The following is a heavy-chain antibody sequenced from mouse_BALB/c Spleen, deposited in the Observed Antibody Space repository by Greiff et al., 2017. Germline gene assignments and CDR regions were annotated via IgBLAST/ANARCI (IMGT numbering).Heavy chain of an antibody. Sequence: EVKLVESGGDLVKPGGSLKLSCAASGFTFSSYGMSWVRQTPDKRLEWVATISSGGSYTYYPDSVKGRFTISRDNAKNTLYLQMSSLKSEDTAMYYCARQSTAFVDYWGQGTTLTVSS. V-gene: IGHV5-6*01. CDR3: ARQSTAFVDY. CDR2: ISSGGSYT. J-gene: IGHJ2*01. CDR1: GFTFSSYG. D-gene: IGHD2-1*01.